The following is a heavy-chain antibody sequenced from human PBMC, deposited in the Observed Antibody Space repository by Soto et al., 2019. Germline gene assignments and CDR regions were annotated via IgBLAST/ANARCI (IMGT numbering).Heavy chain of an antibody. J-gene: IGHJ4*02. CDR2: IYGGSST. CDR1: AFTVSSNY. V-gene: IGHV3-53*01. Sequence: GGSLRLSCTASAFTVSSNYMSWVRQAPGKGLEWVSSIYGGSSTYYADSVKGRFTMFMDSSKSTLYLQMDSLRVGDTAVYYCAAKVGPIEFYFDYWGQGALVTVS. D-gene: IGHD1-26*01. CDR3: AAKVGPIEFYFDY.